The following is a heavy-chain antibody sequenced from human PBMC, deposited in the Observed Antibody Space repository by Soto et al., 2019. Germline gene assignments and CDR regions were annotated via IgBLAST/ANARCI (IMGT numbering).Heavy chain of an antibody. CDR2: IIPIFGTA. J-gene: IGHJ6*02. Sequence: QVQLVQSGAEVKKPGSSVTVSCKASGGTFSSYAISWVRQAPGQGLEWMGGIIPIFGTANYAQKLQGRVTMTADEYTSTAYMELRSPRYEDTAVHYCARGKVLSTPRNYGMDVWGQGTTVTVS. V-gene: IGHV1-69*01. CDR3: ARGKVLSTPRNYGMDV. D-gene: IGHD4-4*01. CDR1: GGTFSSYA.